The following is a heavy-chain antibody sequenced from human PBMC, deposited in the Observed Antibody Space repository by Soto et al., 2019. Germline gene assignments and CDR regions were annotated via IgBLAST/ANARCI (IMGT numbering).Heavy chain of an antibody. V-gene: IGHV3-33*01. J-gene: IGHJ6*02. CDR3: ARRQISPPTRGAASPRGAMDG. CDR1: GFTFNNYG. Sequence: PGGSLRLSCAASGFTFNNYGMHWVRQAPGKGLEWVAVIWNDGNGYYYANSVKGRFTISRDNSKNTLYLQMSSLRAEDTAVYYCARRQISPPTRGAASPRGAMDGWGQGTTVTVS. D-gene: IGHD6-13*01. CDR2: IWNDGNGY.